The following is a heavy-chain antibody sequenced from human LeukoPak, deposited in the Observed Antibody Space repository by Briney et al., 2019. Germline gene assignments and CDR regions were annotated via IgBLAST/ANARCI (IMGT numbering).Heavy chain of an antibody. D-gene: IGHD2-2*01. CDR1: GGSFSGYY. Sequence: SETLSLTCAVYGGSFSGYYWSWIRQPPGKGLEWIGEIIHSGSTNYNPSFKSRVTISVDTSKDQFSLKLSSVTAADTAVYYRASLTYCSSTSCYVFSDYWGQGTLVTVSS. CDR3: ASLTYCSSTSCYVFSDY. J-gene: IGHJ4*02. CDR2: IIHSGST. V-gene: IGHV4-34*12.